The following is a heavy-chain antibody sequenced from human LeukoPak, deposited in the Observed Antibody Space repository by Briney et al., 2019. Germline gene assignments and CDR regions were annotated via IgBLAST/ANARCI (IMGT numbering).Heavy chain of an antibody. CDR2: IRYDGSNK. Sequence: GGSLRLSCAASGFTFSSYGMHWVRQAPGKGLEWVAFIRYDGSNKYYADSVKGRCTISRDNSKNTLYLQMNSLRAEDTAVYYCAKGPIAVASYWGQGTLVTVSS. V-gene: IGHV3-30*02. J-gene: IGHJ4*02. CDR3: AKGPIAVASY. D-gene: IGHD6-19*01. CDR1: GFTFSSYG.